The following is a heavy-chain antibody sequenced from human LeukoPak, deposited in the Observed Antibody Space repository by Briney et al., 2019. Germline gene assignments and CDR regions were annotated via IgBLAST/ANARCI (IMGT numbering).Heavy chain of an antibody. V-gene: IGHV4-38-2*02. CDR3: ARDSVDVWFGELFVNPLDY. CDR1: GYSISSGYY. Sequence: PSETLSLTCTVSGYSISSGYYWGWIRQPPGKGLEWIGSIYHSGSTYYNPSLKSRVTISVDTSRNQFSLKLSSVTAADTAVYYCARDSVDVWFGELFVNPLDYWGQGTLVTVSS. CDR2: IYHSGST. D-gene: IGHD3-10*01. J-gene: IGHJ4*02.